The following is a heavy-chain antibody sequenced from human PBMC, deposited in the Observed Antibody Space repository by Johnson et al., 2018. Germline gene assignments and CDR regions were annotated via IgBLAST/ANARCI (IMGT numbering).Heavy chain of an antibody. CDR2: INSDGSST. Sequence: VQLQESGGGLVQPGGSLRLSCAVSGFTFSSYWMHWVRQAPGKGLVWVSRINSDGSSTSYADSVKGRFTISRDNAKNTLYLQMNSLRTEDTAVYYCAKRAAAALLGYEYMDVWGKGTTVTVSS. V-gene: IGHV3-74*01. CDR3: AKRAAAALLGYEYMDV. J-gene: IGHJ6*03. D-gene: IGHD2-2*01. CDR1: GFTFSSYW.